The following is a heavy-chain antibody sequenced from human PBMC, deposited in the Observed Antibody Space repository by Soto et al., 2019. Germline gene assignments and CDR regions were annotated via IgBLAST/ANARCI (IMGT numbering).Heavy chain of an antibody. CDR2: IYYSGST. J-gene: IGHJ5*02. D-gene: IGHD6-6*01. Sequence: SETLSLTCTVSGGSISSGGYYWSWIRQHPGKGLEWIGYIYYSGSTYYNPSLKSRVTISVDTSKNQFSLKLSSVTAADTAVYYCARGEYSSSYWFDPWGQGTLVTVSS. CDR1: GGSISSGGYY. V-gene: IGHV4-31*03. CDR3: ARGEYSSSYWFDP.